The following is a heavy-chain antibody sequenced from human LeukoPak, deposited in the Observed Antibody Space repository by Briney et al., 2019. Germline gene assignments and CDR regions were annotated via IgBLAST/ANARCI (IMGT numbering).Heavy chain of an antibody. CDR3: ARAGNVQPGLVGSEPSPNYYYYYMDV. J-gene: IGHJ6*03. D-gene: IGHD6-6*01. CDR2: IIPIFGTA. CDR1: GGTFSSYA. V-gene: IGHV1-69*01. Sequence: SVKVSCKASGGTFSSYAISWVRQAPGQGLEWMGGIIPIFGTANYAQKFQGRVTITADESTSTAYMELSSLRSEDTAVYYCARAGNVQPGLVGSEPSPNYYYYYMDVWGKGTTVTVSS.